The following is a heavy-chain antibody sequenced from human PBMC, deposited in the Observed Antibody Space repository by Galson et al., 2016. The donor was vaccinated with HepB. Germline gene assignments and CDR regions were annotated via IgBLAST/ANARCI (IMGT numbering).Heavy chain of an antibody. CDR3: ARGWLQNSFDL. CDR2: IRPAGDAI. V-gene: IGHV3-48*01. Sequence: SLRLSCAVSGFSLRGFSMDWVRQAPGRGLEWLSFIRPAGDAIYYVDSVKGRFTISRDTARNSLYLQMNSLRVEDTAVYYCARGWLQNSFDLWGQGTVVTVSS. J-gene: IGHJ3*01. D-gene: IGHD5-24*01. CDR1: GFSLRGFS.